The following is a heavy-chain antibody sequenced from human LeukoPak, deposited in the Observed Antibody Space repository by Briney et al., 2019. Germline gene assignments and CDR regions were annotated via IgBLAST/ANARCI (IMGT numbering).Heavy chain of an antibody. CDR2: IYPGDSDT. CDR3: ASIVVVPAAIGPPDAFDI. V-gene: IGHV5-51*01. D-gene: IGHD2-2*01. J-gene: IGHJ3*02. Sequence: PGESLKISCKGSGYSFTSYWIGWARQMPGKGLEWMGIIYPGDSDTRYSPSFQGQVTISADKSISTAYLQWSSLKASDTAMYYCASIVVVPAAIGPPDAFDIWGQGTMVTVSS. CDR1: GYSFTSYW.